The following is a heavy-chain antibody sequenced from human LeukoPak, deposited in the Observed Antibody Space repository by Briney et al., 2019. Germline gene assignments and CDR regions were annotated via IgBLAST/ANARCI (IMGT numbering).Heavy chain of an antibody. V-gene: IGHV3-7*03. J-gene: IGHJ6*03. CDR2: IKQDGSEK. Sequence: GGSLRLSCAASGFTFSSYWMSWVRQAPGKGLEWVANIKQDGSEKYYVDSVKGRFTISRDNAKNSLYLQMNSLRAEDTAVYYCAKDGGEYYDILTGYYPRLYYMDVWGKGTTVTISS. D-gene: IGHD3-9*01. CDR3: AKDGGEYYDILTGYYPRLYYMDV. CDR1: GFTFSSYW.